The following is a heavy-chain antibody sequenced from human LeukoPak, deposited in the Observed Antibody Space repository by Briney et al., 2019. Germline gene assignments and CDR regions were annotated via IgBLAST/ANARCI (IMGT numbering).Heavy chain of an antibody. CDR2: INQDGSEK. CDR1: GFTFNSYW. Sequence: GGSLRLSCAASGFTFNSYWISWVRQAPGQGLEWVANINQDGSEKYYVDSLKGRFTISRDNAKNSLYLQMNSLRAEDTAVFYCAREGAAMVPFDYWGQGTLVAVSS. V-gene: IGHV3-7*01. J-gene: IGHJ4*02. CDR3: AREGAAMVPFDY. D-gene: IGHD5-18*01.